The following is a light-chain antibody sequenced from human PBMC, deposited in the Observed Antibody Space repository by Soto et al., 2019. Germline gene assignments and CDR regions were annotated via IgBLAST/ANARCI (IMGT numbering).Light chain of an antibody. J-gene: IGKJ1*01. CDR3: QQSNNWPQT. CDR1: QSVSSN. Sequence: VRTHSPSTLSVSPWERVTLSCMASQSVSSNLAWYQQIPGQAPRLLIYGASTRATGIPARFSGSGSGTEFTLTLSSLQSEDFAVYYCQQSNNWPQTFGQGTKVDI. V-gene: IGKV3-15*01. CDR2: GAS.